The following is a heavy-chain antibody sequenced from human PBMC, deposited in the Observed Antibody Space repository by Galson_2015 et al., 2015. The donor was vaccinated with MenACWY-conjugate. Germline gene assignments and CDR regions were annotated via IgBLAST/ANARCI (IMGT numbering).Heavy chain of an antibody. CDR2: IYSSGST. Sequence: SETLSLTCTVSGGSISNYYWSWIRQPPGKGLEWIGYIYSSGSTNYNPSLKGRVTISVDTSKNQFSLKLNSVTAADTAVYYCARHADYWSGYYLFDYWGQGTLVTVSS. V-gene: IGHV4-59*08. CDR3: ARHADYWSGYYLFDY. J-gene: IGHJ4*02. CDR1: GGSISNYY. D-gene: IGHD3-3*01.